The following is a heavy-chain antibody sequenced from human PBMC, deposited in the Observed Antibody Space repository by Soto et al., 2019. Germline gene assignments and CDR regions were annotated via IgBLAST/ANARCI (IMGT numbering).Heavy chain of an antibody. CDR3: ARGIQLWLQGGMDV. Sequence: QVQLQESGPGLVKPSETLSLTCTVSGGSISSYYWSWIRQPPGKGLEWIGYIYYSGSTNYNPSLKSRVTISVDTSKNQFSLKLSSVTAADTAVYYCARGIQLWLQGGMDVWGQGTTVTVSS. D-gene: IGHD5-18*01. V-gene: IGHV4-59*08. CDR1: GGSISSYY. J-gene: IGHJ6*02. CDR2: IYYSGST.